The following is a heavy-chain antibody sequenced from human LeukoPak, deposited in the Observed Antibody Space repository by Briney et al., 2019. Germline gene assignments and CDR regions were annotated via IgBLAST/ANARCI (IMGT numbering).Heavy chain of an antibody. V-gene: IGHV4-4*07. Sequence: PSETLSLTCTVSGGSISSYYWSWIRQPAGKGLEWIGRIYTSGSTNYNASLKSRVSMSVDTSKNQFSLKLSSVTAADTAVFYCARENSGSYRAFDYWGQGTLVTVSS. CDR2: IYTSGST. J-gene: IGHJ4*02. CDR3: ARENSGSYRAFDY. D-gene: IGHD1-26*01. CDR1: GGSISSYY.